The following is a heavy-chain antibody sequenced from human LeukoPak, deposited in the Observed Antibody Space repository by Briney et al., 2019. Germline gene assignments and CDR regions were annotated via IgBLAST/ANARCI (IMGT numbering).Heavy chain of an antibody. CDR2: IGTIGDT. J-gene: IGHJ6*03. CDR1: GFTFSTYD. CDR3: ARATVIGNAPVPGYMDV. Sequence: GGSLRLSCAAFGFTFSTYDMHWVRQVSGKGLEWVSSIGTIGDTFYPGSVKGRFTISRENAKNSLYLQMNGLRAGDTAVYYCARATVIGNAPVPGYMDVWGKGTTVTVSS. V-gene: IGHV3-13*01. D-gene: IGHD2-21*01.